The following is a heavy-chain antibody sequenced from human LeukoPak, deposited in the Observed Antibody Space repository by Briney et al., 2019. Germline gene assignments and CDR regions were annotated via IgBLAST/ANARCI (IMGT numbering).Heavy chain of an antibody. CDR1: GYTFTSYA. Sequence: ASVKVSCKASGYTFTSYAMHWVRQAPGQRLEWMGWINAGNGNTKYSQKFQGRVTITRDTSASTAYMELSSLRSEDTAVYYCARDDPQGGRLVRRYYYGMDVWGQGTTVTVSS. D-gene: IGHD6-19*01. V-gene: IGHV1-3*01. CDR2: INAGNGNT. CDR3: ARDDPQGGRLVRRYYYGMDV. J-gene: IGHJ6*02.